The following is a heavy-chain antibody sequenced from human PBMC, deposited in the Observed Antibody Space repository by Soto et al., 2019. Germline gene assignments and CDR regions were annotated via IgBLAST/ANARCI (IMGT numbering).Heavy chain of an antibody. J-gene: IGHJ4*02. CDR2: VYSSGTT. V-gene: IGHV4-59*08. CDR3: ASSKLNDCGGDCELDY. Sequence: QVQLQESGPGLVKPSETLSLTCTISGVSISSYYWSWIRQPPGKGLEWIGYVYSSGTTNYNPSLKSRVTMPLATSKTQFSLKLSSVTAADTAVYYCASSKLNDCGGDCELDYWGQGTLVTVSS. D-gene: IGHD2-21*02. CDR1: GVSISSYY.